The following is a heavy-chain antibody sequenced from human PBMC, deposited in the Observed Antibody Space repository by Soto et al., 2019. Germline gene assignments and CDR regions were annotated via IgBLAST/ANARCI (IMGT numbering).Heavy chain of an antibody. Sequence: QVQLVQSGAEVKKPGSSVKVSCKASGGTFSSYAISWVRQAPGQGLEWMGGIIPIFGTANYAQKFQGRVTITADESTSTDYMELRSLRSEDTAVYYCARAAHCSSTSCYSWFDPWGQGTLVTVSS. J-gene: IGHJ5*02. CDR1: GGTFSSYA. D-gene: IGHD2-2*02. V-gene: IGHV1-69*01. CDR3: ARAAHCSSTSCYSWFDP. CDR2: IIPIFGTA.